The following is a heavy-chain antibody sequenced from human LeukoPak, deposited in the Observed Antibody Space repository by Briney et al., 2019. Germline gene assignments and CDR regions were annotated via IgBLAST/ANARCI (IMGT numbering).Heavy chain of an antibody. Sequence: PGGSLRLSCAASGFTLSDYYMSWIRQAPGKGLEWVSYISSSGSTIYYADSVKGRFTISRDNAKDSLYLQMNSLRAEDTAVYYCARDPYSGGYGDYYYYYMDLWGQGTTVTISS. V-gene: IGHV3-11*04. D-gene: IGHD1-26*01. CDR3: ARDPYSGGYGDYYYYYMDL. CDR2: ISSSGSTI. J-gene: IGHJ6*03. CDR1: GFTLSDYY.